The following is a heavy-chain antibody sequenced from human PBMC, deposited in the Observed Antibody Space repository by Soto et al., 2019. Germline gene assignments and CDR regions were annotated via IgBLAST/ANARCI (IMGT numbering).Heavy chain of an antibody. CDR2: ISAYNGNT. Sequence: DSVKVSCKASGYTFTSYGISWVRQAPGQGLEWMGWISAYNGNTNYAQKLQGRVTMTTDTSTSTAYMELRSLRSDDTAVYYCARAGTVQLWLRPYFDYWGQGTLVTVSS. CDR1: GYTFTSYG. V-gene: IGHV1-18*04. J-gene: IGHJ4*02. D-gene: IGHD5-18*01. CDR3: ARAGTVQLWLRPYFDY.